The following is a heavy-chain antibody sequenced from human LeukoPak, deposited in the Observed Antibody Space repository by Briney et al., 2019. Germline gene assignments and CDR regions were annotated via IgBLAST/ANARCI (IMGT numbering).Heavy chain of an antibody. CDR1: GASISTYY. V-gene: IGHV4-4*07. D-gene: IGHD1-26*01. CDR3: ARDIGSRI. Sequence: ASETQSLTCTVSGASISTYYWSWFRQPAGKGPEWIGRIHASGSTYYNPSLKSRVSMSIDMSKNQFSLRLNSVTAADTAVFYCARDIGSRIWGKGTTVIVSS. J-gene: IGHJ6*04. CDR2: IHASGST.